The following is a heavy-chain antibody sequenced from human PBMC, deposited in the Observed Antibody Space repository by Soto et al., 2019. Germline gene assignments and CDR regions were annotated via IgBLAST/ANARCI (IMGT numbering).Heavy chain of an antibody. CDR1: GGSITYGGFS. CDR2: ISHLENT. D-gene: IGHD1-1*01. Sequence: QLRLQESGSRVVRTSETLSLTCTVSGGSITYGGFSWSWIRQSPGKGLEWIGYISHLENTYFHPTFKSRLTMSIDRCKNQFSLNLSSVTAADRAVYFCARGGGNDPFDSWGQGVLVSVSS. J-gene: IGHJ4*02. V-gene: IGHV4-30-2*06. CDR3: ARGGGNDPFDS.